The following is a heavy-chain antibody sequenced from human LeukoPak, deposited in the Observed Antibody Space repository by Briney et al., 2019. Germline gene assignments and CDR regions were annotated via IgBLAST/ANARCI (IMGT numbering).Heavy chain of an antibody. CDR1: GFTFSSYW. V-gene: IGHV3-74*01. Sequence: PGGSLRLSCAASGFTFSSYWMHWVRQAPGKGLVWVSRISSDGTSTSYADSMKGRFTISRDNAKNTLYLQMNSLRAEDTAVYYCAGGYRYFHHWGQGTLVTVSS. J-gene: IGHJ1*01. D-gene: IGHD1-1*01. CDR2: ISSDGTST. CDR3: AGGYRYFHH.